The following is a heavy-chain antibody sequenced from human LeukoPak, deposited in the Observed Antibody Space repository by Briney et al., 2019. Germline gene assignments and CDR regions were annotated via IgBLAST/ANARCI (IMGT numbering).Heavy chain of an antibody. CDR1: GLTFSVYA. J-gene: IGHJ5*02. V-gene: IGHV3-23*01. CDR2: ISNSGDNT. CDR3: ARDLGCSSSSCYPVRSNWFDP. Sequence: PGGSLRLSCAASGLTFSVYAMSWVRQAPGKGLEWISEISNSGDNTYYAESVKGRFTISRDNSKNTVYLQMNSLRAEDTAVYYCARDLGCSSSSCYPVRSNWFDPWGQGTLVTVSS. D-gene: IGHD2-2*01.